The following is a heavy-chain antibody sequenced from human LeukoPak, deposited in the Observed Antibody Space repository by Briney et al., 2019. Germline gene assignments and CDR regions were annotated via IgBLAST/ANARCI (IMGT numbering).Heavy chain of an antibody. J-gene: IGHJ3*02. V-gene: IGHV4-39*07. CDR1: GGSISSSSYY. CDR3: ARDHSVVVPAAISLGAFDI. Sequence: PSETLSLTCTVSGGSISSSSYYWGWIRQPPGKGLEWIGSIYYSGSTYYNPSLKSRVTISVDTSKNRFSLKLSSVTAADTAVYYCARDHSVVVPAAISLGAFDIWGQGTMVTVSS. CDR2: IYYSGST. D-gene: IGHD2-2*02.